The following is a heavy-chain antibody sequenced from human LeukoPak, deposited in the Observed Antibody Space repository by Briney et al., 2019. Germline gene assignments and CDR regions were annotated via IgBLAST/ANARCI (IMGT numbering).Heavy chain of an antibody. CDR1: GYTFTSYY. V-gene: IGHV1-46*03. CDR2: INPRGGST. Sequence: ASVKVSCKASGYTFTSYYMHWVRQAPGQGLEWMGIINPRGGSTIYAHKFQARVTNTPDTSPSTVYMEPSSLRSEDTAVYYCARVEVYSGSFDYWGQGTLVTVSS. D-gene: IGHD5-12*01. CDR3: ARVEVYSGSFDY. J-gene: IGHJ4*02.